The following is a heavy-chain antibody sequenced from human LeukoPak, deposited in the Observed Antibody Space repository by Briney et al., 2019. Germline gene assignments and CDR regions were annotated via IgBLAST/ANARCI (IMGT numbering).Heavy chain of an antibody. CDR3: ARLPYSSGWYVY. CDR2: IYYSGST. V-gene: IGHV4-59*01. Sequence: SETLSLTCSVSGGSINSYFWSWIRQPPGKGLEWIGYIYYSGSTNYNPSLESRVTISVDTSKNQFSLKLSSVTASDTAVYYCARLPYSSGWYVYWGQGILFTVSS. J-gene: IGHJ4*02. CDR1: GGSINSYF. D-gene: IGHD6-19*01.